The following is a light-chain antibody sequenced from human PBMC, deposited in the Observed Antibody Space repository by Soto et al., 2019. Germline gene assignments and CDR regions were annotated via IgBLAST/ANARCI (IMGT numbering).Light chain of an antibody. CDR2: KAS. V-gene: IGKV1-5*03. Sequence: DIQMTQSPSTLSASVGDRVTITCRASQSISSWLAWYQQKPGKAPKLLIYKASSLESGVPSRFSGSGSGTEFTLTISSLQPDDFATYHCQQYNSYPWTFGQGPKVEIK. J-gene: IGKJ1*01. CDR1: QSISSW. CDR3: QQYNSYPWT.